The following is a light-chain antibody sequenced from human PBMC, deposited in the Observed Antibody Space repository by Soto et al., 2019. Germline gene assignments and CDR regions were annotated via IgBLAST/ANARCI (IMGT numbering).Light chain of an antibody. CDR2: DVS. V-gene: IGLV2-11*01. CDR3: CSYAVREV. Sequence: QSVLTQPRSVSGSLGQSVTISCTGTSSDVGGYNYVSWYQQHPGKAPKLMIYDVSKRPSGVPDRFSGSKSGNTASLTISGLQAEDEADYYCCSYAVREVFGGGTKLTVL. J-gene: IGLJ2*01. CDR1: SSDVGGYNY.